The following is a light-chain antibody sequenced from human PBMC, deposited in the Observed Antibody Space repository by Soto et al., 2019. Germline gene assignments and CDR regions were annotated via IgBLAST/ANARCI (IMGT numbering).Light chain of an antibody. Sequence: EIVLTQSPATLSLSPGERATLSCRASQSVSSYLAWYQQKPGQAPRLLIYDASNMASGIPARFSGSGSGTGFTLTISSLEPEDFEVYYCQQRSNWPPMYTFGQGTKLEIK. CDR3: QQRSNWPPMYT. CDR2: DAS. J-gene: IGKJ2*01. V-gene: IGKV3-11*01. CDR1: QSVSSY.